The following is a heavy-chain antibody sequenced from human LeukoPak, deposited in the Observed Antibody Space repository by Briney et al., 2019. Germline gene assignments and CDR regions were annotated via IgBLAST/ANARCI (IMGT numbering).Heavy chain of an antibody. Sequence: PSETLSLTCTVSGGSISSYYWSWIRQPAGKGLEWIGRMYTSGSTNYNPSLKSRVTMSVDTSKNQFSLKLSSVTAADTAVYYCARGPSYSSNRSLDYWGQGTLVTVSS. CDR1: GGSISSYY. D-gene: IGHD6-13*01. CDR3: ARGPSYSSNRSLDY. CDR2: MYTSGST. V-gene: IGHV4-4*07. J-gene: IGHJ4*02.